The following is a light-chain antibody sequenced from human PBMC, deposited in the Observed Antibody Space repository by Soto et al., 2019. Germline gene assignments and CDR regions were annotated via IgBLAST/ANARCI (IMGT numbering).Light chain of an antibody. CDR2: GAS. CDR3: QQYNNWWT. V-gene: IGKV3-15*01. CDR1: ESVSSN. Sequence: EIVMTHSPFTLSLSPGATATISCMAGESVSSNLAWYQQKPGQAPRLLIYGASTRATGVPARFTGSGSGTEFTLTISSLKFDDSAVYYCQQYNNWWTFGKGTKVDIK. J-gene: IGKJ1*01.